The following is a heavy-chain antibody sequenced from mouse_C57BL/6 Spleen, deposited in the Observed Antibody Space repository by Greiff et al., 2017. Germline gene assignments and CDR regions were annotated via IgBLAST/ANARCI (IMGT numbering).Heavy chain of an antibody. Sequence: QVQLQQPGAELVKPGASVQLSCKASGYTFTSYWMHWVKQRPGQGLEWIGMIHPNSGSTNYNEKFKSKATLTVDKSSSTAYMQLSSLTSEDSAVYYCARDSRDSKDYAMHYWGQGTSATVSS. CDR1: GYTFTSYW. V-gene: IGHV1-64*01. J-gene: IGHJ4*01. CDR3: ARDSRDSKDYAMHY. CDR2: IHPNSGST. D-gene: IGHD2-5*01.